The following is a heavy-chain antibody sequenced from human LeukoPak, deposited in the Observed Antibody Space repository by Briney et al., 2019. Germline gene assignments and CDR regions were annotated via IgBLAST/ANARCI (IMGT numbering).Heavy chain of an antibody. V-gene: IGHV3-66*01. Sequence: GGSLRLSCAASGFTFSSYAMSWVRQAPGKGLEWVSVIYSGGSTYYADSVKGRFTISRDNSKNTLYLQMNSLRAEDTAVYYCARDTPAVWNYFDYWGQGTLVTVSS. CDR2: IYSGGST. CDR3: ARDTPAVWNYFDY. J-gene: IGHJ4*02. CDR1: GFTFSSYA. D-gene: IGHD1-1*01.